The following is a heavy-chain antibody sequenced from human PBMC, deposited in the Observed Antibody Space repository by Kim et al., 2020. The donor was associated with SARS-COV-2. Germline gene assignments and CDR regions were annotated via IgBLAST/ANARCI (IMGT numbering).Heavy chain of an antibody. J-gene: IGHJ4*02. CDR2: ISYDGSNK. CDR3: ANAYYDSSGYYYGAY. Sequence: GGSLRLSCAASGFTFSSYGMHWVRQAPGKGLEWVAVISYDGSNKYYADSVKGRFTISRDNSKNTLYLQMNSLRAEDTAVYYCANAYYDSSGYYYGAYWGQGTLVTVSS. CDR1: GFTFSSYG. D-gene: IGHD3-22*01. V-gene: IGHV3-30*18.